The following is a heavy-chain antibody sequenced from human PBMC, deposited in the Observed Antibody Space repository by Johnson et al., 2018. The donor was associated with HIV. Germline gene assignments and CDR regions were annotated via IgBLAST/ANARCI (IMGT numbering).Heavy chain of an antibody. V-gene: IGHV3-23*04. CDR2: IRNSGSST. CDR3: TKPSTGTYYGFHI. Sequence: VQLVESGGGLVQPGGSLRLSCAASGVTFSSYDMSWVRQAPGKGLEWVSGIRNSGSSTYYADSVKGRFTISRDNSKNTVWRQMNSLRGEDTAVYYCTKPSTGTYYGFHIWGQGTMVTVSS. J-gene: IGHJ3*02. CDR1: GVTFSSYD.